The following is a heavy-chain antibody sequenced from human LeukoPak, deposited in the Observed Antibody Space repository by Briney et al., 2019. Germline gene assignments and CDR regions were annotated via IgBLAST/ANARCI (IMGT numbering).Heavy chain of an antibody. J-gene: IGHJ4*02. CDR1: GFTFSSYS. D-gene: IGHD3-10*01. Sequence: GGSLRLSCAASGFTFSSYSMNWVRQAPGKGLEWVSYISFSSSYIYYADSVKGRFTISRDNAKNSLYLQMNSLRAEDTAVYYCARARGSGRPNWYFDYWGQGTLVTVSS. V-gene: IGHV3-21*05. CDR2: ISFSSSYI. CDR3: ARARGSGRPNWYFDY.